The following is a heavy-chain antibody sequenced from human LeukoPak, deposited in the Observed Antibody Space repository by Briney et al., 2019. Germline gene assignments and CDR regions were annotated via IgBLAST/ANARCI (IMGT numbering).Heavy chain of an antibody. J-gene: IGHJ4*02. D-gene: IGHD4-17*01. Sequence: GGSLRLSCAASGFTFDDYAMHWVRQAPGKGLEWVSGISWNSGSIGYADSVKGRFTISRDNAKNSLYLQMNSLRAEDTALYYCAKDIGGSYGDYVSAFDYWGQGTLVTVSS. CDR3: AKDIGGSYGDYVSAFDY. V-gene: IGHV3-9*01. CDR2: ISWNSGSI. CDR1: GFTFDDYA.